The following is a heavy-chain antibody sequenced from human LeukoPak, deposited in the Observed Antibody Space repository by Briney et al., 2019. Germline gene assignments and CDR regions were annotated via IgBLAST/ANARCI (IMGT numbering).Heavy chain of an antibody. J-gene: IGHJ3*02. CDR2: IYYSGST. D-gene: IGHD1-14*01. V-gene: IGHV4-30-4*08. CDR1: GGSISSGDYY. CDR3: ARDEPPNAFDI. Sequence: SQTLSLTCAVSGGSISSGDYYWSWIRQPPGKGLEWIGYIYYSGSTYYNPSLKSRVTISVDTSKNQFSLKLSSVTAADTAVYYCARDEPPNAFDIWGQGTMVTVSS.